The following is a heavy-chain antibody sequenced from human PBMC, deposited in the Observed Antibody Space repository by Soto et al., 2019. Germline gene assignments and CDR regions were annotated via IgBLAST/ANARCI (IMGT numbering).Heavy chain of an antibody. J-gene: IGHJ6*02. CDR3: ARGPSPWSGYRYGMDV. CDR1: GGSISSSSYF. V-gene: IGHV4-39*02. D-gene: IGHD3-3*01. CDR2: IYYSGST. Sequence: QLQLQESGPGLVKPSETLSLTCTVSGGSISSSSYFWGWIRQPPGKGLEWIGRIYYSGSTYYHPSVTSPVTISVDTLKNHFSLKPSSVTAADAAVYYRARGPSPWSGYRYGMDVWGQGTTVTVSS.